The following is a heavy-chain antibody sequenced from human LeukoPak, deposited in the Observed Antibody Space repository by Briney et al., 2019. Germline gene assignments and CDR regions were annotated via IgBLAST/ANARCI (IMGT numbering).Heavy chain of an antibody. CDR3: ATRYSSGWYYFDY. J-gene: IGHJ4*02. D-gene: IGHD6-19*01. V-gene: IGHV1-69*02. CDR1: GGTFSSYT. CDR2: IIPILGIA. Sequence: SVKVSCKASGGTFSSYTISWVRQAPGQGLEWMGRIIPILGIANYAQKFQGRVTITADKSTSTAYMELSSLRSEVTAVYYCATRYSSGWYYFDYWGQGTLVTVSS.